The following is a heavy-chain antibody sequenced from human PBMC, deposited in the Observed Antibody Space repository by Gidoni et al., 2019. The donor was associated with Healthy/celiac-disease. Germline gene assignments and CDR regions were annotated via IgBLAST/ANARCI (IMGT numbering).Heavy chain of an antibody. J-gene: IGHJ4*02. CDR2: ISYDGSNK. Sequence: QVQLVESGGGVVQPGRSLRLSCAASGFPFSSYGMHWVRQAPGKGLEWVAVISYDGSNKYYADSVKGRFTISRDNSKNTLYLQMNSLRAEDTAVYYCAKMRGKIWVATGPPEYWGQGTLVTVSS. D-gene: IGHD5-12*01. CDR1: GFPFSSYG. CDR3: AKMRGKIWVATGPPEY. V-gene: IGHV3-30*18.